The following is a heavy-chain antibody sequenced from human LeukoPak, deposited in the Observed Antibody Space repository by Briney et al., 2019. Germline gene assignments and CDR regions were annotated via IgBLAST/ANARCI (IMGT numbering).Heavy chain of an antibody. CDR1: GGSISSYY. J-gene: IGHJ5*02. Sequence: SETLSLTCTVSGGSISSYYWSWIRQPAGEGLEWIGRIYTSGSTNYNPSLKSRVTMSVDTSKNQFSLKLSSVTAADTAVYYCAREPYDFWSGYWFDPWGQGTLVTVSS. V-gene: IGHV4-4*07. CDR2: IYTSGST. D-gene: IGHD3-3*01. CDR3: AREPYDFWSGYWFDP.